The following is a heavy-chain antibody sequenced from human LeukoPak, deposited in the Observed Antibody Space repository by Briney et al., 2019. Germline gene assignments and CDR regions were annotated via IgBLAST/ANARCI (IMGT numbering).Heavy chain of an antibody. CDR1: GFTLSSYA. V-gene: IGHV3-23*01. CDR2: ISVSGCST. D-gene: IGHD6-13*01. J-gene: IGHJ4*02. Sequence: PGGSLTLSCAASGFTLSSYAMIWVRHAPGKGLEWVSSISVSGCSTYYADSVKGRFTISRDNYKNTLYLQMNSMRADDTAEHCCAKLDKDSSSRIGYWGQGSLVTVSS. CDR3: AKLDKDSSSRIGY.